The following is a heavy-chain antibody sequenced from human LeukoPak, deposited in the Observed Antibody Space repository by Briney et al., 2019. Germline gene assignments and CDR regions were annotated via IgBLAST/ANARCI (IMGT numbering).Heavy chain of an antibody. CDR3: AKGFRVRAAPEDY. V-gene: IGHV3-9*01. J-gene: IGHJ4*02. CDR2: ISWNSGSI. D-gene: IGHD2-15*01. CDR1: GFTFSSYW. Sequence: GGSLRLSCAASGFTFSSYWMHWVRQAPGKGLEWVSGISWNSGSIGYADSVKGRFTISRDNAKNSLYLQMNSLRAEDTALYYCAKGFRVRAAPEDYWGQGTLVTVSS.